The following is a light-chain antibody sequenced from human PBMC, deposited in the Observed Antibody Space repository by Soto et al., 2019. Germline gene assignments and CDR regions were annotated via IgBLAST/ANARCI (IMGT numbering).Light chain of an antibody. CDR1: QSVSSN. Sequence: ETVMTQSPATLSVSPGERATLSCRASQSVSSNLAWYQQKPGQAPRLLIYGASSRATGSPARFSGSGSGTEFTLTISNLQSEDFAVYCCQQYDNWPGTFGQGTKLEIK. J-gene: IGKJ2*01. CDR3: QQYDNWPGT. V-gene: IGKV3-15*01. CDR2: GAS.